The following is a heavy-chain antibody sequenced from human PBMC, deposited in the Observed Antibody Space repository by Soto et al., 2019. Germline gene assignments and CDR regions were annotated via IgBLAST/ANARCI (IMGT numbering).Heavy chain of an antibody. CDR3: ASQFSDWNGQILGWFDP. V-gene: IGHV4-31*03. Sequence: QVQLQESGPGLVKPSQTLSLTCTVSGGSISSGGYYWSWIRQHPGKGLEWIGYIYYSGSTYYNPSRKSRVTISVDTSKNQFSLKLSSVTAADTAVYYCASQFSDWNGQILGWFDPWGQGTLVTVSS. CDR2: IYYSGST. D-gene: IGHD1-1*01. CDR1: GGSISSGGYY. J-gene: IGHJ5*02.